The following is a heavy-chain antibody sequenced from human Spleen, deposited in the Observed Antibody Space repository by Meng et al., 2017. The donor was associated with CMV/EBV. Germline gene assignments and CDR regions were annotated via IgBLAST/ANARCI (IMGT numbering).Heavy chain of an antibody. V-gene: IGHV1-18*01. Sequence: ASVKVSCKAPRNFFTRHAITWVRQAPGQGLEWMGWISADNQNTNLIQKFQSKITLTTDTSTSTAYMELRSLGSNDKAVYSCARGGDYGDFHDTFDYWGQGTLVTASS. CDR3: ARGGDYGDFHDTFDY. J-gene: IGHJ4*02. D-gene: IGHD4-17*01. CDR1: RNFFTRHA. CDR2: ISADNQNT.